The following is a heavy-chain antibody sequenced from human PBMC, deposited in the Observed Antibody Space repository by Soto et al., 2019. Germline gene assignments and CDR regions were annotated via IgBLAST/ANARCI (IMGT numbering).Heavy chain of an antibody. V-gene: IGHV3-48*02. Sequence: GGSLRLSCAASGFTFSSYSMNWVRQAPGKGLEWVSYISSSSSTIYYADSVKGRFTISRDNAKNSLYLQMNSLRDEDTAVYYCARNERFLEWLLEYYYYGMDVWGQGTTVTVSS. J-gene: IGHJ6*02. D-gene: IGHD3-3*01. CDR1: GFTFSSYS. CDR3: ARNERFLEWLLEYYYYGMDV. CDR2: ISSSSSTI.